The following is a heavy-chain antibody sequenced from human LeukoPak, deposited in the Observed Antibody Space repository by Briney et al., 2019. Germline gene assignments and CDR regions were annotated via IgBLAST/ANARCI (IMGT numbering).Heavy chain of an antibody. D-gene: IGHD3-22*01. J-gene: IGHJ4*02. Sequence: GGSLRLSCAPSGFTFSSYGMHWVRQAPGKGLEWVAVIWYDGSNKYYADSVKGRFTISRDHSKNTLYLQMNSLRAEDTAVYYCAKESGGYYDSSVFAYWGQGTLVTVSS. CDR1: GFTFSSYG. V-gene: IGHV3-33*06. CDR2: IWYDGSNK. CDR3: AKESGGYYDSSVFAY.